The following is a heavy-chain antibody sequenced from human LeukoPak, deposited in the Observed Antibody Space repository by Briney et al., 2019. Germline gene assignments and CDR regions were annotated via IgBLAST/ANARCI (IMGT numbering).Heavy chain of an antibody. J-gene: IGHJ4*02. V-gene: IGHV3-30*02. CDR2: IRYDGSNK. Sequence: GGSLRLSCGASGFTFSSYGMHWVRQAPGKGLEWVAFIRYDGSNKYYADSVKGRFTISRDNSKNTLYLQMNSLRAEDTAVYYCAKEFFVVVPAAMSFDYWGQGTLVTVSS. CDR1: GFTFSSYG. D-gene: IGHD2-2*01. CDR3: AKEFFVVVPAAMSFDY.